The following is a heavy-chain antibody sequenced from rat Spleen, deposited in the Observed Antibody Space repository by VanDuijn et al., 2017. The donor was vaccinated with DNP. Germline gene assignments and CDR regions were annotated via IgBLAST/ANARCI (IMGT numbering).Heavy chain of an antibody. CDR3: VRWNSGHFDY. CDR2: IGSDGYAP. Sequence: EVQLVESGGGLVQPGRSLKLSCAASGFTFSDYGMAWVRQAPTKGLEWVAYIGSDGYAPYYGDSVKGRFTISRDNAINTLYLQMNSLRSEDMATYYCVRWNSGHFDYWGQGVMVPVSS. J-gene: IGHJ2*01. D-gene: IGHD4-3*01. V-gene: IGHV5-22*01. CDR1: GFTFSDYG.